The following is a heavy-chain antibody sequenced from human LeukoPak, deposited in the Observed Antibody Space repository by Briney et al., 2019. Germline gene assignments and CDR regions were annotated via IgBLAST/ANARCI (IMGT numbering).Heavy chain of an antibody. CDR3: ARVQVTAMIFDY. V-gene: IGHV3-11*06. CDR2: ISSSSSYT. CDR1: GFTFSDYY. Sequence: GGSLRLSCAASGFTFSDYYMSWIRQAPGKGLEWVSYISSSSSYTNYADSVKGRFIISRDNAKNSLYLQMNSLRAEDTAVYYCARVQVTAMIFDYWGQGTLVTVSS. J-gene: IGHJ4*02. D-gene: IGHD2-21*02.